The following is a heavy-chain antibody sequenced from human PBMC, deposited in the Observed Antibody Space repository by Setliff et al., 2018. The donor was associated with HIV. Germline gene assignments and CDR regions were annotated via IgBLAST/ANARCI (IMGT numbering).Heavy chain of an antibody. D-gene: IGHD3-10*01. CDR1: GGSISSGEYY. CDR2: IYYTGNT. V-gene: IGHV4-39*01. Sequence: SETLSLTCTVSGGSISSGEYYWNWIRQHPGKGLGWIGNIYYTGNTYYNPSLKGRVTISVDTSKNQFSLKLSSVTAADTAVYYCARHYYGSGSYYNPPPYYYYYMDVWGKGTTVTVSS. CDR3: ARHYYGSGSYYNPPPYYYYYMDV. J-gene: IGHJ6*03.